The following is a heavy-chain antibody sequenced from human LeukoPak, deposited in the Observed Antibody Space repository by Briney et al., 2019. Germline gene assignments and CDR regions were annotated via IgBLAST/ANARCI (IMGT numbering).Heavy chain of an antibody. CDR2: IKRDGSEK. CDR1: GFSFSTDW. J-gene: IGHJ5*02. CDR3: VRSQFSSSS. D-gene: IGHD6-13*01. Sequence: GGSLRLSCVTSGFSFSTDWMSWVRQAPGKGLEWVANIKRDGSEKYYVDSVKDRFTISRDNAKNSLYLQMSSLRAEDTAVYYCVRSQFSSSSWGQGTLVTVSS. V-gene: IGHV3-7*01.